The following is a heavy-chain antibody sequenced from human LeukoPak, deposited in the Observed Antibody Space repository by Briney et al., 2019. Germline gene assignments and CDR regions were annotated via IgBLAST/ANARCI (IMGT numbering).Heavy chain of an antibody. Sequence: SETLSLTCTVSGGSISSGSYYWGWIRQPPGKGLEWIASMYYSGTTFYSPSLKSRVTISVDTSKNQLSLKLGSVTAADTAVYYCARHPPRDGSAFDYCGHGTLVTVSS. CDR3: ARHPPRDGSAFDY. CDR2: MYYSGTT. CDR1: GGSISSGSYY. V-gene: IGHV4-39*01. J-gene: IGHJ4*01.